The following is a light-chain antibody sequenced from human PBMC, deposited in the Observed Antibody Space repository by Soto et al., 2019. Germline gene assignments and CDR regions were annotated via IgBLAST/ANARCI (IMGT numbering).Light chain of an antibody. CDR1: QSLVHSDGITY. CDR3: MQSTHWRPLT. J-gene: IGKJ4*01. Sequence: DVVMTQSPLSLPVTLGQPASISCRSSQSLVHSDGITYLNWFQQRPGQSPRRLIYKVSYRESGVPKRFSGSGSGTDFTLTISRVETEDVVIYYCMQSTHWRPLTFGGGTKVESK. V-gene: IGKV2-30*02. CDR2: KVS.